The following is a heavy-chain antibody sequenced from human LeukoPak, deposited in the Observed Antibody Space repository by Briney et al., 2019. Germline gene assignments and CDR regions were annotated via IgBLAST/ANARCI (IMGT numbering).Heavy chain of an antibody. CDR3: ARDRGSAWDFDY. D-gene: IGHD3-16*01. CDR1: GFTFSSSW. J-gene: IGHJ4*02. Sequence: PGGSLRLSCAASGFTFSSSWMAWVRQAPGKGLEWVASIKQAGSEKYYVDSVQGRFTISRDNAKNSLHLQMNSLRAEDTAVYYCARDRGSAWDFDYWGQGTLVTVSS. CDR2: IKQAGSEK. V-gene: IGHV3-7*05.